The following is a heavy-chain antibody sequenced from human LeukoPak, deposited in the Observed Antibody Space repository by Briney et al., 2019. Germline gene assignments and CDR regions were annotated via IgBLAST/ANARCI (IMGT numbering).Heavy chain of an antibody. CDR3: ARGVGLGGWFDP. CDR1: GFTFSDYY. CDR2: ISGSRNIM. V-gene: IGHV3-11*04. Sequence: GGSPRLSCAASGFTFSDYYTSWIRQAPGKGLEWVSYISGSRNIMYYADSVKGRFTISRDNAKNSLYLQMNSLRVEDTAVYYCARGVGLGGWFDPWGQGTLVTVSS. D-gene: IGHD3-16*01. J-gene: IGHJ5*02.